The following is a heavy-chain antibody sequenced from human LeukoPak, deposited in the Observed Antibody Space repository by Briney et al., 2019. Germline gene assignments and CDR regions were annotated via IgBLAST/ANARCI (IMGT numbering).Heavy chain of an antibody. CDR2: IHYSGST. CDR3: ATGGYCSSTSCYGPRWLDP. J-gene: IGHJ5*02. CDR1: GGSISSYC. V-gene: IGHV4-59*01. D-gene: IGHD2-2*01. Sequence: PSETLSLTCTVSGGSISSYCWSWIRQPPGKGLEWIGYIHYSGSTNYNPSLKSRVIISVDTSKNQFSLKLNSVTAADTAVYYCATGGYCSSTSCYGPRWLDPWGQGTLVTVSS.